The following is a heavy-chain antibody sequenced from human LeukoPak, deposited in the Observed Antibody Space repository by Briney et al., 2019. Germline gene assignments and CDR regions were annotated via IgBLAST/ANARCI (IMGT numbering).Heavy chain of an antibody. CDR2: ISAYNGNT. J-gene: IGHJ6*04. CDR1: GYTFTSYG. V-gene: IGHV1-18*01. CDR3: ARASITIFADV. D-gene: IGHD3-3*01. Sequence: ASVKVSCKASGYTFTSYGISWVRQSPGQGLEWMGWISAYNGNTNYAQKLQGRVTMTRDTSTSTVYMELSSLRSEDTAVYYCARASITIFADVWGKGTTVTVSS.